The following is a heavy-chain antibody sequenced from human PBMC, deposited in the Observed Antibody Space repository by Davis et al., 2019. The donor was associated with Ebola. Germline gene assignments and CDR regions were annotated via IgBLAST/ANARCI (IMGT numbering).Heavy chain of an antibody. CDR3: ARDKGNWWFDY. CDR2: ISAYNGNT. V-gene: IGHV1-18*01. D-gene: IGHD2-8*02. Sequence: AASVKVSCKASGYTFTSYGITWVRQAPGQGPEWMGWISAYNGNTNYAQKFQGRVTMTRDTSTSTVYMELSSLRSEDTAVYYCARDKGNWWFDYWGQGTLVTVSS. J-gene: IGHJ4*02. CDR1: GYTFTSYG.